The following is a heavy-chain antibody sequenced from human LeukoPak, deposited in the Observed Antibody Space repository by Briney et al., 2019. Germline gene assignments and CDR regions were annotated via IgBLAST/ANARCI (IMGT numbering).Heavy chain of an antibody. V-gene: IGHV3-30*02. D-gene: IGHD2-15*01. CDR2: IRYDGSNK. J-gene: IGHJ6*03. CDR3: AKGREGISWGHYYYYMDV. Sequence: GGSLRLSCAASGFTFSSYGMHWVRQAPGKGLEWVAFIRYDGSNKYYADSVKGRFTISRDNSKNTLYPQMNSLRAEDTAVYYCAKGREGISWGHYYYYMDVWGKGTTVTISS. CDR1: GFTFSSYG.